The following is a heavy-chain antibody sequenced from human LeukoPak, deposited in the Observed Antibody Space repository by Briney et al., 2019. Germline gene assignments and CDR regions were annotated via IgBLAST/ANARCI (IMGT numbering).Heavy chain of an antibody. D-gene: IGHD1-14*01. CDR3: ARALNRYWYFDL. CDR2: INPSGGST. V-gene: IGHV1-46*01. J-gene: IGHJ2*01. Sequence: ASVKVSCKASGYTFTSYYMHWVRQAPGQGLEWMGIINPSGGSTSYAQKFQGGVPMTRDTSTSTVYMELSSLKSEDTAVYYCARALNRYWYFDLWGRGTLVTVSS. CDR1: GYTFTSYY.